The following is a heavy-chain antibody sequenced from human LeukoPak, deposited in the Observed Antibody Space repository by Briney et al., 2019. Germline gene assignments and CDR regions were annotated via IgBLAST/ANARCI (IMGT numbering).Heavy chain of an antibody. V-gene: IGHV1-8*03. CDR1: GYTFTSYD. J-gene: IGHJ3*02. D-gene: IGHD3-22*01. CDR2: MNPNSGNT. CDR3: VRGPYYYDSSGRYDAFDI. Sequence: GASVKVSCKASGYTFTSYDINWVRQAPGQGLEWMGWMNPNSGNTGYAQKFQGRVTITRNTSISTAYMELSSLRSEDTAVYYCVRGPYYYDSSGRYDAFDIWGQGTMVTVSS.